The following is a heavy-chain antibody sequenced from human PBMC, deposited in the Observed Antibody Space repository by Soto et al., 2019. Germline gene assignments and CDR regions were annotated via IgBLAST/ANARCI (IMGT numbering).Heavy chain of an antibody. D-gene: IGHD6-19*01. CDR3: ASRSSGWLLDY. CDR1: GFTFSSYA. J-gene: IGHJ4*02. Sequence: EVQLLESGGGLVQPGGSLRLSCAASGFTFSSYAMNWVRQAPGKGLEWVSVISGSGDSTYYADSVKGRFPISRYNSKNMLYLQMKRLRAEDTAVYYCASRSSGWLLDYWGQGTLVTVSS. V-gene: IGHV3-23*01. CDR2: ISGSGDST.